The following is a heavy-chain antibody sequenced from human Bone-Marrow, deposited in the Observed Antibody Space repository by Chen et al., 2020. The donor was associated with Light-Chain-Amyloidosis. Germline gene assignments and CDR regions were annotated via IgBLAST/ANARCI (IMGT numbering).Heavy chain of an antibody. D-gene: IGHD5-12*01. J-gene: IGHJ4*02. V-gene: IGHV5-51*01. CDR2: IYPDDSDA. CDR3: ARRRDGYNFDY. CDR1: GYTFPNYW. Sequence: KGSGYTFPNYWIGWVRQMPGKGLEWMGVIYPDDSDARYSPSFEGQVTISADKSITTAYLQWRSLKASDTAMYYSARRRDGYNFDYWGQGTLVTVSS.